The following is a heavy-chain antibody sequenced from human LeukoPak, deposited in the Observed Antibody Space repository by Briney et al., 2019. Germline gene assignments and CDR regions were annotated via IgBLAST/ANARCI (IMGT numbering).Heavy chain of an antibody. D-gene: IGHD5-18*01. J-gene: IGHJ4*02. Sequence: GSLRLSCAASGFTFSSYSMNWVRQAPGKGLEWVSSISSSSSYIYYADSVKGRFTISRDNAKNSLYLQMNSLRAEDTAVYYCAKDLGWIHFAYWGQGTLVTVSS. CDR3: AKDLGWIHFAY. CDR1: GFTFSSYS. CDR2: ISSSSSYI. V-gene: IGHV3-21*04.